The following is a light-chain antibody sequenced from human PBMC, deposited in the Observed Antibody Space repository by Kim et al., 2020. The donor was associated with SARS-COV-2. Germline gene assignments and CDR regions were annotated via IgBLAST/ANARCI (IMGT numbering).Light chain of an antibody. CDR2: AAS. Sequence: DIQMTQSPSSLSASVGDRVIITCRAGQTISNYLNWYQQKPGKAPNLLIYAASSLQSGVPSRFSGSGSGTEFTLTISSLQPEDFATYYCQQSYNTPFTFGPGTKVDIK. J-gene: IGKJ3*01. V-gene: IGKV1-39*01. CDR1: QTISNY. CDR3: QQSYNTPFT.